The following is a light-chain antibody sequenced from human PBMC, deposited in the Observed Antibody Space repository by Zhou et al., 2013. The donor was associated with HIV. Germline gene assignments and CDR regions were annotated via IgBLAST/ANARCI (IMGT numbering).Light chain of an antibody. CDR2: GSS. CDR1: QSITTY. Sequence: DIQMTQSPSSLSASIGDRVSITCRSSQSITTYLNWYQHKPGKAPKLLIYGSSNLQSGVPSRFSGSGSGTEFTLTISGLQPDDFATYYCQQYNTYPYTFGQGTKL. V-gene: IGKV1-16*01. J-gene: IGKJ2*01. CDR3: QQYNTYPYT.